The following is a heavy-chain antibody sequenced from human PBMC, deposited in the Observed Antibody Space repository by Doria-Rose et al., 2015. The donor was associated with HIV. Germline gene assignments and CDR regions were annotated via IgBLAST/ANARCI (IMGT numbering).Heavy chain of an antibody. CDR3: ARRNYGSMSHYAMDY. Sequence: QVQLKHSGAELVKPGASVKISCKASGYAFSSYWMNWVKQRPGKGLEWIGQIYPGDGDTNYNGKFKGKATLTADKSSSTAYMQLSSLTSEDSAVYFCARRNYGSMSHYAMDYWGQGTSVTVSS. D-gene: IGHD1-7*01. J-gene: IGHJ4*01. V-gene: IGHV1-2*06. CDR2: IYPGDGDT. CDR1: GYAFSSYW.